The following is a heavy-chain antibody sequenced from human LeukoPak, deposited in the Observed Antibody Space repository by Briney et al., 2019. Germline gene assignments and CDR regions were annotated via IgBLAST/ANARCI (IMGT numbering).Heavy chain of an antibody. V-gene: IGHV1-2*02. CDR1: GYTFTGYY. J-gene: IGHJ6*03. D-gene: IGHD2-2*01. CDR3: ARGDAQLLGDYYYYYYMDV. Sequence: ASVKVSCKASGYTFTGYYMHWVRQAPGQGLEWMGWINPNSGGTNYAQKFQGRVTMTRDTSISTAYMELSRLRSDDTAVYYCARGDAQLLGDYYYYYYMDVWGKGPRSPSP. CDR2: INPNSGGT.